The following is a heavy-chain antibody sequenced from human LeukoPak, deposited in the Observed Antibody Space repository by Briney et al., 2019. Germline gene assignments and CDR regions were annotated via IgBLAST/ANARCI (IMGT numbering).Heavy chain of an antibody. CDR2: IIPIFGTA. Sequence: ASVKVSCKASGGTFSSYAISWVRQAPGQGLEWMGGIIPIFGTANYAQKFQGRVTITADESTSTAYMGLSSLRAEDTAVYYCARGTPVDTAMVTFDYWGQGTLVTVSS. CDR3: ARGTPVDTAMVTFDY. V-gene: IGHV1-69*13. D-gene: IGHD5-18*01. J-gene: IGHJ4*02. CDR1: GGTFSSYA.